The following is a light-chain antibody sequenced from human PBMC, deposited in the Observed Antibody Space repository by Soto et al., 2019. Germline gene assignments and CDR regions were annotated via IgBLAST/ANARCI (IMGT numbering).Light chain of an antibody. CDR3: QHFGGSLPVT. J-gene: IGKJ5*01. V-gene: IGKV3-20*01. Sequence: EIVLTQSPGVLSLSPAERSTLSCRATESVNIMYLGWYQQKPGQVPRLLIFHTSLRPTGIPDRFSGSGAGTDFTLTISRLEPEDFAVYYCQHFGGSLPVTFGQGTDGRL. CDR1: ESVNIMY. CDR2: HTS.